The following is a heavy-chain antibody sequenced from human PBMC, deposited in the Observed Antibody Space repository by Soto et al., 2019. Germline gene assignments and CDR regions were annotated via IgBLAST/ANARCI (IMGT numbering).Heavy chain of an antibody. J-gene: IGHJ3*02. CDR2: IYHGGST. CDR3: ARLNRLRNDAFDI. D-gene: IGHD3-16*01. Sequence: QVQLQESGSGLVKPSETLSRTCAVSGGSISSDYYSWSWIRQPPGKDLEWIGYIYHGGSTYYNPSLRSRVTLSVDTSKNHFSLRLTSVTAADTAVYSCARLNRLRNDAFDIWGQGTLVAVSS. V-gene: IGHV4-30-2*01. CDR1: GGSISSDYYS.